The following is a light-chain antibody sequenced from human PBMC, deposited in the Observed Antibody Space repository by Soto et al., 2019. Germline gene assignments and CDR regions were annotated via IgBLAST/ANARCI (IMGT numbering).Light chain of an antibody. CDR2: DGS. CDR1: SSDVGAYNF. J-gene: IGLJ1*01. Sequence: QSVLTQPASVSGSPGLSITISCTGTSSDVGAYNFVSWYQQHPDKAPKLMIFDGSNRPSGVSNRFSGSKSGNTASLTISGLQSEDEAEYYCGSYTTSSNYVFGTGTKVTVL. CDR3: GSYTTSSNYV. V-gene: IGLV2-14*03.